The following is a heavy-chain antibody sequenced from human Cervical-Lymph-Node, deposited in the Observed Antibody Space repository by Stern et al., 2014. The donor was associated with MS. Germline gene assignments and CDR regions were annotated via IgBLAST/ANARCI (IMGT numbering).Heavy chain of an antibody. D-gene: IGHD4-17*01. Sequence: DVQLVESGGGLVQPGGSLKLSCAASGFTFSGSAMHWVRQASGNGLEWVGRIRSKANNYATAYAASVKGRFNMSRDDSKNTAYLQMNSLKTEDTAVYYCCTSTTVTTNYWGQGTLVTVSS. V-gene: IGHV3-73*02. CDR2: IRSKANNYAT. CDR1: GFTFSGSA. CDR3: CTSTTVTTNY. J-gene: IGHJ4*02.